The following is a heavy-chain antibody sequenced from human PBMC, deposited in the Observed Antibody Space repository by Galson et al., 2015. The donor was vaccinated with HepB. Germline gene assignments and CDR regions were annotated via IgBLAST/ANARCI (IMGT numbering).Heavy chain of an antibody. V-gene: IGHV3-48*03. D-gene: IGHD6-19*01. J-gene: IGHJ4*02. Sequence: RLSCAASGFTFSRYEMNWVRQAPGKGLEWVSHISSSGNIIYYADSVKGRFTISRDNTKNSLFLQMNSLRPEDTAVYFCVRARWLVTDSWGQGTLVTVSS. CDR2: ISSSGNII. CDR1: GFTFSRYE. CDR3: VRARWLVTDS.